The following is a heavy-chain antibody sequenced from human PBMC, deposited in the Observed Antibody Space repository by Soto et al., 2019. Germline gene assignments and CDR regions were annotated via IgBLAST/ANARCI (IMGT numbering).Heavy chain of an antibody. CDR2: IWYDGSNK. CDR1: GFTFSSYG. J-gene: IGHJ4*02. Sequence: QVQLVESGGGVVQPERSLRLSCAASGFTFSSYGMHWVRQAPGKGLEWVAVIWYDGSNKYYADSVKGRFTISRDNSKNTLYLQMNSLRAEDTAVYYCARAGVAAAGTLDYWGQGTLVTVSS. D-gene: IGHD6-13*01. V-gene: IGHV3-33*01. CDR3: ARAGVAAAGTLDY.